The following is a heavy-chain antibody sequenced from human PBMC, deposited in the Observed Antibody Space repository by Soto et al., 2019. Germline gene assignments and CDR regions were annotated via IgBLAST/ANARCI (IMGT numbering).Heavy chain of an antibody. D-gene: IGHD6-13*01. J-gene: IGHJ5*02. V-gene: IGHV3-21*01. CDR1: GFTFRSFT. Sequence: GGSLRLSCAASGFTFRSFTMNWVRQAPGKGLEWVSTISSNSAYIYYTDALRGRFTISRDNAKNSLHLQMNSLRAEDTAVYYCTRGASRDSSARGWFDPWGPGTLVTVS. CDR2: ISSNSAYI. CDR3: TRGASRDSSARGWFDP.